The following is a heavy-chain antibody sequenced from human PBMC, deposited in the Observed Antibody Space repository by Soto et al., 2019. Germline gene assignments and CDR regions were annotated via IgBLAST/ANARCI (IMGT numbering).Heavy chain of an antibody. D-gene: IGHD2-2*01. CDR1: GGSISSSSYY. Sequence: SETLSLTCTVSGGSISSSSYYWGWIRQPPGKGLEWIGSIYYSGSTYYNPSLKSRVTISVDTSKNQFSLKLSPVTAADTAVYYCARVGSSPLRRYQLLSYLNWFDPWGQGTLVTVSS. J-gene: IGHJ5*02. CDR3: ARVGSSPLRRYQLLSYLNWFDP. V-gene: IGHV4-39*01. CDR2: IYYSGST.